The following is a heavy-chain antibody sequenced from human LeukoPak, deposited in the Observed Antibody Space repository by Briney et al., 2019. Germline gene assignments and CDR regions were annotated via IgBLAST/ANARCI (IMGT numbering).Heavy chain of an antibody. Sequence: GGSLRLSCAASGFTFDDYGMNWVRQAPGKGLEWVAFISYDGGKRFFGESVKGRFTIARDNSENTVSLQMNTLKTEDTAVYYCAKGLRWFGDFYFNFFDYWGQGILVTVSS. D-gene: IGHD3-10*01. J-gene: IGHJ4*02. CDR2: ISYDGGKR. CDR1: GFTFDDYG. V-gene: IGHV3-30*18. CDR3: AKGLRWFGDFYFNFFDY.